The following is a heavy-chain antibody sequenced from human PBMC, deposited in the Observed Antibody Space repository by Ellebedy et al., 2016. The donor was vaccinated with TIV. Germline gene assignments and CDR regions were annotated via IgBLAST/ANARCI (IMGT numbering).Heavy chain of an antibody. CDR2: ISGNGGAV. CDR1: GFTLSDYY. CDR3: ARDASDYYLSGRNFYFCHFLDV. D-gene: IGHD3-10*01. V-gene: IGHV3-11*04. Sequence: GGSLRLSXAASGFTLSDYYMSWIRQVPGKGLEWISSISGNGGAVNYADSVKGRFTISRDNAKKSLFLQMNSLRTEDTAVYYCARDASDYYLSGRNFYFCHFLDVWGKGATVTVAS. J-gene: IGHJ6*04.